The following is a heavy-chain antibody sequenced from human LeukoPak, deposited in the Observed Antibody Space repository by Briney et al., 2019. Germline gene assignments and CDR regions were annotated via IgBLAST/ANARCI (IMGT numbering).Heavy chain of an antibody. CDR3: ALANVFAY. CDR1: GFTFPRSA. CDR2: IVVGSGNT. Sequence: AVKVSCKASGFTFPRSAVQGARQAGGQRLEWIGWIVVGSGNTNYAQKFQERVTITRDMSTSTAYMELRSLRSDDTAVYYCALANVFAYWGQGTLVTVSS. J-gene: IGHJ4*02. V-gene: IGHV1-58*01. D-gene: IGHD4/OR15-4a*01.